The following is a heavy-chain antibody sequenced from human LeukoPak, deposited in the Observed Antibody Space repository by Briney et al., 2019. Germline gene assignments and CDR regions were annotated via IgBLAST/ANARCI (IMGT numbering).Heavy chain of an antibody. CDR3: ARGLGIAAAGRLFDY. CDR2: IYHSGST. D-gene: IGHD6-13*01. Sequence: SETLSLTCAVSGGSISSSNWWSWVRQPPGKGLEWIGEIYHSGSTNYNPSLKSRVTISVGKSKNQFSLKLSSVTAADTAVYYCARGLGIAAAGRLFDYWGQGTLVTVSS. V-gene: IGHV4-4*02. J-gene: IGHJ4*02. CDR1: GGSISSSNW.